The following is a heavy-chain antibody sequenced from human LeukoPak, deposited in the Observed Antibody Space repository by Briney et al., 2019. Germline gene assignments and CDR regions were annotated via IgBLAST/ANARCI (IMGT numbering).Heavy chain of an antibody. CDR1: GDSVSTNGVA. V-gene: IGHV6-1*01. CDR3: ARGRSSAFDI. Sequence: TSQTLSLTCGISGDSVSTNGVAWNWIRQSPSRGLEWLGRAYYRSKWYNDYAVSVKSRITINPDTSRNQFSLQLNSVTPEDTAVYYCARGRSSAFDIWGQGTVVTVSS. CDR2: AYYRSKWYN. J-gene: IGHJ3*02.